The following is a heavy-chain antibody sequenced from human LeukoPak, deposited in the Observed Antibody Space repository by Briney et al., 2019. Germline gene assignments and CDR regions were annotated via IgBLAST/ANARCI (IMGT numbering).Heavy chain of an antibody. V-gene: IGHV5-51*01. D-gene: IGHD2-2*01. Sequence: GESLKISCKGSGYIFTYYWIGWVRQMPGKGLEYMGIIYTGDSDTRYSPSFQGQVTISADESISTAYLQWSSLKASDTAMYYCAMHGGASRPFDYWGQGTLVTVSS. CDR1: GYIFTYYW. CDR2: IYTGDSDT. CDR3: AMHGGASRPFDY. J-gene: IGHJ4*02.